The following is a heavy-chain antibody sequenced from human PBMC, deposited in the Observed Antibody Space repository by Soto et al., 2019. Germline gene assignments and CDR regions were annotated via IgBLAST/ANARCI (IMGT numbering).Heavy chain of an antibody. CDR2: INAGNGNT. D-gene: IGHD1-26*01. CDR1: GYTFTSYA. V-gene: IGHV1-3*01. CDR3: ARGWELNQWKYYFEY. Sequence: KFSCKASGYTFTSYAMHWVRQAPGQRLEWIGWINAGNGNTKYSQKFQGRVTITRDTSASTAYMELSSLRSEDTAVYYCARGWELNQWKYYFEYWGQGTLVTVSS. J-gene: IGHJ4*02.